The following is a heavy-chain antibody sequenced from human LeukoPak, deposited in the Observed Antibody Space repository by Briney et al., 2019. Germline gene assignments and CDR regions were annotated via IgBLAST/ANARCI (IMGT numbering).Heavy chain of an antibody. Sequence: SETLSLTCTVSGGSISSSSYYWGWIRQPPGKGLEWIGSIYYSGSTYYNPSLKSRVTISVDTSKNQFSLKLSSVTAADTAVYYCAREALLWSRLYYYYYYMDVWGKGTTVTVSS. D-gene: IGHD2-2*01. CDR3: AREALLWSRLYYYYYYMDV. J-gene: IGHJ6*03. CDR1: GGSISSSSYY. CDR2: IYYSGST. V-gene: IGHV4-39*07.